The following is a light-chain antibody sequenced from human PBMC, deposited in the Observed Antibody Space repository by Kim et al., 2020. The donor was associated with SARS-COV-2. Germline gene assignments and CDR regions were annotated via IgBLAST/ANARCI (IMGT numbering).Light chain of an antibody. CDR1: SGGIASNY. CDR2: EDN. Sequence: GKTVTISWTPRSGGIASNYWQWYPQRPGSAPTAVIYEDNQRPSGGPDRFSGSIDSSSNSASLTISGLKTEDEADYYCQSYDSSNVVFGGGTQLTVL. V-gene: IGLV6-57*03. CDR3: QSYDSSNVV. J-gene: IGLJ2*01.